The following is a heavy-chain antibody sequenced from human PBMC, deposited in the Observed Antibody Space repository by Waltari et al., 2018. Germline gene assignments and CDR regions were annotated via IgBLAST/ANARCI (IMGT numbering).Heavy chain of an antibody. CDR1: GFTFSSHG. CDR2: IWYDGSNK. J-gene: IGHJ4*02. V-gene: IGHV3-33*01. D-gene: IGHD5-12*01. CDR3: ARGGPRDGYNYGAY. Sequence: QVQLVESGGGVVQPGRSLRLSCAASGFTFSSHGMHWVRQAPGKGLEWVAVIWYDGSNKYYADSVKGRFTISRDNSKNTLYLQMNSLRAEDTAVYYCARGGPRDGYNYGAYWGQGTLVTVSS.